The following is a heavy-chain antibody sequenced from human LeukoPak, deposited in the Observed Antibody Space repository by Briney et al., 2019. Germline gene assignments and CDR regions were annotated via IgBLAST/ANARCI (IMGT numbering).Heavy chain of an antibody. CDR1: GGSISSFY. D-gene: IGHD6-19*01. CDR2: IYYTGST. V-gene: IGHV4-59*01. J-gene: IGHJ4*02. Sequence: SETLSLTCTVSGGSISSFYWSWIRQPPGKGLEWIGYIYYTGSTSYNPSLKSRVTISVDTSKNHFSLNLSSVTAADTAVYYCARAVSGYYFDYWGQGTLVAVSS. CDR3: ARAVSGYYFDY.